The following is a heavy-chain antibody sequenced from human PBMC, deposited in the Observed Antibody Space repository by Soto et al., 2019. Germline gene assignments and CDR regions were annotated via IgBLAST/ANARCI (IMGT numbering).Heavy chain of an antibody. CDR3: ARDLPPYDRSRQAAGAFED. CDR2: GFGNGAGTP. Sequence: QVQLQESGPGLVRPSETLSLTCSVSGSSFTGDYWSWIRQPTGKGLEWIGRGFGNGAGTPIYNSSLKTRVTMSVDSSIKQFSLKLTSVTAADTAVYYCARDLPPYDRSRQAAGAFEDWGQGILVAVSS. V-gene: IGHV4-4*07. D-gene: IGHD3-22*01. J-gene: IGHJ4*02. CDR1: GSSFTGDY.